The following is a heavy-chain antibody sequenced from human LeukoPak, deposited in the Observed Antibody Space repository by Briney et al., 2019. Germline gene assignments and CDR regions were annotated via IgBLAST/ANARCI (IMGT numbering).Heavy chain of an antibody. CDR2: ISAYNGNT. J-gene: IGHJ4*02. D-gene: IGHD1-26*01. Sequence: GASVKVSCKASGYIFTNYGINWVRQAPGQGREWMGWISAYNGNTKNTQKLQDRVTMTTDTSTSTAYMELKTLRSDDTAVYFCARAGYSRFVDDLDYWGQGTLVTVSS. CDR1: GYIFTNYG. CDR3: ARAGYSRFVDDLDY. V-gene: IGHV1-18*01.